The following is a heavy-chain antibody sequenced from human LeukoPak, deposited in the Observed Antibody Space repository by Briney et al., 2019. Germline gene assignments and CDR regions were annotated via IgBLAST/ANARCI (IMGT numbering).Heavy chain of an antibody. D-gene: IGHD3-9*01. V-gene: IGHV4-39*07. Sequence: PSETLSLTCTVSGGSISSSSYYWGWIRQPPGKGLEWIGSIYYSGSTYYNPSLKSRVTISVDTSKNQFSLKLSSVTAADTAVYYCAREGYDILTGYDIQHWGQGTLVTVSS. J-gene: IGHJ1*01. CDR1: GGSISSSSYY. CDR2: IYYSGST. CDR3: AREGYDILTGYDIQH.